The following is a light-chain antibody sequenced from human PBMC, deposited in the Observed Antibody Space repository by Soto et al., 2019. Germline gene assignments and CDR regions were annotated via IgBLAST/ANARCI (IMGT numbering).Light chain of an antibody. V-gene: IGKV3-11*01. CDR1: QSVGSY. J-gene: IGKJ4*01. CDR2: DAS. Sequence: EIVLTQSPATLSLSPGDRATLSCRASQSVGSYLAWYQQKPGQTPRLLIYDASNRATGIPARFSGSGSGTDFTLTISSLEPEDFAMYYCQQRSNWPPLTFGGGTKVEIK. CDR3: QQRSNWPPLT.